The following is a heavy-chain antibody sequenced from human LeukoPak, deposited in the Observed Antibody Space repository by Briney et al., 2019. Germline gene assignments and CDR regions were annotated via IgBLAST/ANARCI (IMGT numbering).Heavy chain of an antibody. CDR2: ISYDGSNK. Sequence: PGGSLRLSCAASGFTFSSYAMHWVRQAPGKGLEWVAVISYDGSNKYYADSVKGRFTISRDNSKNTLYLQMNSLRAEDTAVYYCARALERVAVAGREMDYWGQGTLVTVSS. CDR3: ARALERVAVAGREMDY. CDR1: GFTFSSYA. J-gene: IGHJ4*02. D-gene: IGHD6-19*01. V-gene: IGHV3-30-3*01.